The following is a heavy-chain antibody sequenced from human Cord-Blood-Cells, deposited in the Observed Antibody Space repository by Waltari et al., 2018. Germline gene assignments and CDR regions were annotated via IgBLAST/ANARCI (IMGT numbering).Heavy chain of an antibody. Sequence: QVQLVQSGAEVKKPGASVQVSCKPSGYTFTNYGISCVRQAPGQGLGWMGWISAYNGNTNYAQKLQGRVNMTTDTSTSTAYMELRSLRSDDTAVYYCARGQLERHYFDYWGQGTLVTVSS. CDR2: ISAYNGNT. J-gene: IGHJ4*02. CDR3: ARGQLERHYFDY. V-gene: IGHV1-18*01. CDR1: GYTFTNYG. D-gene: IGHD1-1*01.